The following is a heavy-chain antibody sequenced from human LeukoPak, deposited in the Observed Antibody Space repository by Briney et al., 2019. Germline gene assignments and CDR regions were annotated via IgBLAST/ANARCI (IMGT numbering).Heavy chain of an antibody. CDR1: GFTFSSYS. D-gene: IGHD3-22*01. J-gene: IGHJ4*02. Sequence: GGSLRLSCAASGFTFSSYSMSWVRQAPGKGLEWVSSISSSSSYIYYADSVKGRFIISRDNAKNSLYLQMNSLRAEDTAVYYCARDQHYDGSGFDYWGQGTLVTVSS. CDR2: ISSSSSYI. CDR3: ARDQHYDGSGFDY. V-gene: IGHV3-21*01.